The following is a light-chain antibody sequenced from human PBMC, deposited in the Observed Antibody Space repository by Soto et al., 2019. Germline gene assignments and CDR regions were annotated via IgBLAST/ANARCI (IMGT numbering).Light chain of an antibody. V-gene: IGKV2-30*01. CDR1: QSLLYSDGNTY. CDR2: EVS. J-gene: IGKJ2*01. CDR3: MQGTHWPYT. Sequence: DVVMTQSPLYLPVTLGQPASISCRSSQSLLYSDGNTYLSWFHQRPGQSPRRLIYEVSNRDSGVSDRFVGSGSGTDFTLKISRVEAEDVGVFYCMQGTHWPYTFGQGTKLEIK.